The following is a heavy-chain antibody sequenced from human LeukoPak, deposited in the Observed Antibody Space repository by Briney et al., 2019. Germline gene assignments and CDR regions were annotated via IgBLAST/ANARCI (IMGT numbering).Heavy chain of an antibody. Sequence: PSETLSLTCSVSVVSISSLTWIRQPPGKGLEWIGYIYYSGSTNYNPSLKSRVTISVDTSKNQFSLKLSSVTAADTAVYYCARDSVWFGGFDYWGQGTLVTVSS. CDR1: VVSISS. J-gene: IGHJ4*02. V-gene: IGHV4-59*01. D-gene: IGHD3-10*01. CDR3: ARDSVWFGGFDY. CDR2: IYYSGST.